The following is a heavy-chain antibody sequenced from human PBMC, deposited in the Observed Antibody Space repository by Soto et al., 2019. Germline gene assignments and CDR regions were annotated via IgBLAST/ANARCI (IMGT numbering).Heavy chain of an antibody. D-gene: IGHD3-10*01. Sequence: GGSLRLSCATSGFTVSSSYMSWVRQAPGMGLEWVSVILTGGDTYYADSVKGRFTVSRGNSQNTVYLQMNSLRGEDTATYYCARGYWRFGESYYFDYWGQGTLVTVSS. V-gene: IGHV3-53*01. CDR1: GFTVSSSY. J-gene: IGHJ4*02. CDR2: ILTGGDT. CDR3: ARGYWRFGESYYFDY.